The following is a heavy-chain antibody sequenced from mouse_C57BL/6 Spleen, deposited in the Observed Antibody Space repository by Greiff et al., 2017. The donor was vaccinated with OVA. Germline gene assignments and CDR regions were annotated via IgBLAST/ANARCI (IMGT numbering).Heavy chain of an antibody. J-gene: IGHJ3*01. CDR2: INPNNGGT. CDR3: ASIYDGYYGFAY. Sequence: EVQLQQSGPELVKPGASVKMSCKASGYTFTDYNMHWVKQSHGKSLEWIGYINPNNGGTSYNQKVKGKATLTVNKSSSTAYMELRSLTSEDSAVYYCASIYDGYYGFAYWGQGTLVTVSA. CDR1: GYTFTDYN. D-gene: IGHD2-3*01. V-gene: IGHV1-22*01.